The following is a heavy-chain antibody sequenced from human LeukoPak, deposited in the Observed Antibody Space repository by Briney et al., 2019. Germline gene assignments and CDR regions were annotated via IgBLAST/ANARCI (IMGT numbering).Heavy chain of an antibody. J-gene: IGHJ4*02. V-gene: IGHV3-30*04. CDR1: GFTFSSYA. CDR2: ISYDGSNK. CDR3: ARHQYPAYDYVWGSYRYTGRGDFDY. Sequence: GGSLRLSCAASGFTFSSYAMHWVRQAPGKGLEWVAVISYDGSNKYYADSVKGRFTISRDNSKNTLYLQMNSLRAEDTAVYYCARHQYPAYDYVWGSYRYTGRGDFDYWGQGTLVTVSS. D-gene: IGHD3-16*02.